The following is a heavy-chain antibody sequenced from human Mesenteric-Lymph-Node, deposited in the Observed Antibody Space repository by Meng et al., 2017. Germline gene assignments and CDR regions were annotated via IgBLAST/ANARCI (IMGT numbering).Heavy chain of an antibody. CDR1: GFTFSSYG. CDR3: ARLRLGQCTTANCHSFEY. Sequence: GESLKISCAASGFTFSSYGMHWVRQAPGKGLEWVAVIWYDGSNKYYADSVKGRFTISRDNAKNSLNLQMYSLKADDAAFYYGARLRLGQCTTANCHSFEYWGQGTLVTVSS. CDR2: IWYDGSNK. V-gene: IGHV3-33*01. J-gene: IGHJ4*02. D-gene: IGHD2/OR15-2a*01.